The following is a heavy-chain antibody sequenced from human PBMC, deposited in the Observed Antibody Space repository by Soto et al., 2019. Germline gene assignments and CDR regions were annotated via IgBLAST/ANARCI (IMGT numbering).Heavy chain of an antibody. D-gene: IGHD4-4*01. V-gene: IGHV4-4*07. CDR1: GGSISSYY. CDR2: IYTSGST. J-gene: IGHJ5*02. CDR3: ARDWGDTVTQTNWFDP. Sequence: PSETLSLTCTASGGSISSYYWSWIRQPAGKGLEWIGRIYTSGSTNYNPSLKSRVTMSVDTSKNQFSLKLSSVTAADTAVYYCARDWGDTVTQTNWFDPWGQGTLVTVSS.